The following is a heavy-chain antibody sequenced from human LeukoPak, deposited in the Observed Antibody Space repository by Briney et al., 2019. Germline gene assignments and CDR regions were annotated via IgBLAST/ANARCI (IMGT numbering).Heavy chain of an antibody. V-gene: IGHV3-23*01. Sequence: GGSLRLSCAVSGITLSNYGMTWVRQAPGKGLEWVSAISGSGGSTYYADSVKGRFTISRDNSKNTLYLQMNSLRAEDTAVYYCANDRGRSSTSPFDYWGQGTLVTVSS. D-gene: IGHD2-2*01. CDR3: ANDRGRSSTSPFDY. J-gene: IGHJ4*02. CDR2: ISGSGGST. CDR1: GITLSNYG.